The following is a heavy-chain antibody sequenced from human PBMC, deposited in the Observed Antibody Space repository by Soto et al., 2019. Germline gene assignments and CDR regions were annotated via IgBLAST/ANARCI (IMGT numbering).Heavy chain of an antibody. CDR3: ARHRRRREGSYYYGMDV. V-gene: IGHV5-51*01. Sequence: GESLKISCKGSGYSFTNYWIGWVRQMPGKDLEGLGIIYPYDSEITYSPSFQGHVTISADISISTAYLRWSSLKASDTAEYYCARHRRRREGSYYYGMDVWGQVTTVTVSS. CDR2: IYPYDSEI. J-gene: IGHJ6*02. CDR1: GYSFTNYW. D-gene: IGHD1-26*01.